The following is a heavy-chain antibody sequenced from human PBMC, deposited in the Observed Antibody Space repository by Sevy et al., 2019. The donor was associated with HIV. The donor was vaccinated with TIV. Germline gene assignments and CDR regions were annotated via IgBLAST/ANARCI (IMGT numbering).Heavy chain of an antibody. CDR3: ATSRRDDYNYYFDY. J-gene: IGHJ4*01. CDR2: IIGSSGNT. V-gene: IGHV3-23*01. D-gene: IGHD4-4*01. Sequence: GGSLRLSCAASGFTFSNYAMTWVRQAPGRGLEWVSAIIGSSGNTKYADTVKGRFTISRDNSKNSVFLQMNSLRAEDTAVYFCATSRRDDYNYYFDYWGHGTLVTVSS. CDR1: GFTFSNYA.